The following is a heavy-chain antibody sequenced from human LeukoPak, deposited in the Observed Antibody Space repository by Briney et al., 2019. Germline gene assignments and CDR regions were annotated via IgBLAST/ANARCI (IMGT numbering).Heavy chain of an antibody. CDR3: ARRPPRDRYYDSSGSLDY. Sequence: SETLSLTCAVYGGSFSGYYWSWIRQPPGKGLEWIGEINHSGGTNYNPSLKSRVTISVDTSKNQFSLKLSSVTAADTAVYYCARRPPRDRYYDSSGSLDYWGQGTLVTVSS. V-gene: IGHV4-34*01. D-gene: IGHD3-22*01. CDR2: INHSGGT. CDR1: GGSFSGYY. J-gene: IGHJ4*02.